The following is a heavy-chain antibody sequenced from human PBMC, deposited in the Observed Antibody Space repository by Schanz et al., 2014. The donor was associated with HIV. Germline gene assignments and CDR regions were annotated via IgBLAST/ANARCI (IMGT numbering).Heavy chain of an antibody. CDR1: GFTFANSA. V-gene: IGHV1-69*01. D-gene: IGHD1-26*01. J-gene: IGHJ2*01. CDR2: IIPFFGTA. CDR3: AASMYNGSYGTHYYFDL. Sequence: QVQLVQSGPEVKKPGTSVTVSCKASGFTFANSAVQWVRQARGQGLQWMGGIIPFFGTANYAQTLQGRLTITADESTGTAYMDLTSLRYEDTALYYCAASMYNGSYGTHYYFDLWGRGTLVTVSS.